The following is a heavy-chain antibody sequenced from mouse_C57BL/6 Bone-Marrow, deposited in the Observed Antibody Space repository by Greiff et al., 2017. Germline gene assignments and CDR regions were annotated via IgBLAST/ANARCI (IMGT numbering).Heavy chain of an antibody. D-gene: IGHD4-1*01. CDR2: LYPGDGDT. J-gene: IGHJ2*01. CDR1: GYAFSSSW. Sequence: QVQLQQSGPELVKPGASVKISCKASGYAFSSSWMNWVKQRPGKGLEWIGRLYPGDGDTNYNGKFKGKATLTADKSSSTAYMQLSSLTSEDSAVYFCARRNWDHFDYWGQGTTLTVSS. CDR3: ARRNWDHFDY. V-gene: IGHV1-82*01.